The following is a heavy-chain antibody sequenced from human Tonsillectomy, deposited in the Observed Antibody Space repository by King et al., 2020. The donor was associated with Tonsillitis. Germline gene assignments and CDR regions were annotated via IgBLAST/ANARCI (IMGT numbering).Heavy chain of an antibody. CDR1: GFTLSDYY. D-gene: IGHD2-2*01. J-gene: IGHJ4*02. CDR2: ISSSGSTI. V-gene: IGHV3-11*01. CDR3: ARWGGVSAPGYCRSTSCYALDY. Sequence: VQLVESGGGLVKPGGSLRLSCAASGFTLSDYYMSWIRQAPGKGLEWVSYISSSGSTIYYADSVKGRFTISRDNAKNSLYLQMNSLRAEDTAVYYCARWGGVSAPGYCRSTSCYALDYWGQGTLVTVSS.